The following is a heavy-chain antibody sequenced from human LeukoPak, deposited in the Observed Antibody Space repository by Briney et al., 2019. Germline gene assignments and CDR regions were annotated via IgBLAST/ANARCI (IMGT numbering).Heavy chain of an antibody. V-gene: IGHV1-8*01. CDR2: MSPNSGDT. Sequence: ASVKVSCKASGYTFTSHDFNWVRQATGQRPEWMGWMSPNSGDTGYAQKFQGRVTMTRNTSISTAYMELSSLRSDDTAVYYCARGPPNWGYDYWGPGTLVTVSS. CDR3: ARGPPNWGYDY. D-gene: IGHD7-27*01. J-gene: IGHJ4*02. CDR1: GYTFTSHD.